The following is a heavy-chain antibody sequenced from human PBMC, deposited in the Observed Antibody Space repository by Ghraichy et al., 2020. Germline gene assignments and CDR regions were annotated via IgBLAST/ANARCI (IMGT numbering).Heavy chain of an antibody. CDR2: IYSGGST. D-gene: IGHD3-22*01. V-gene: IGHV3-53*01. CDR3: ARAENYYDSSGYSLFWFDP. Sequence: GGSLRLSCAASGFTVSSNYMSWVRQASGKGLEWVSVIYSGGSTYYADSVKGRFTISRDNSKNTLYLQMNSLRAEDTAVYYCARAENYYDSSGYSLFWFDPWGQGTLVTVSS. CDR1: GFTVSSNY. J-gene: IGHJ5*02.